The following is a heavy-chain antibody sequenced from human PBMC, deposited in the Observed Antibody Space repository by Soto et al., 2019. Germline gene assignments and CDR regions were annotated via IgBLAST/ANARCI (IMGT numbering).Heavy chain of an antibody. J-gene: IGHJ3*02. D-gene: IGHD3-10*01. CDR3: AKANAPPMERFGELLPPDDAFDI. Sequence: PGGSLRLSCAASGFTFDDYAMHWVRQAPGKGLEWVSGISWNSGSIGYADSVKGRFTISRDNAKNSLYLQMNSLRAEDTALYYCAKANAPPMERFGELLPPDDAFDIWGQGTMVTVSS. CDR2: ISWNSGSI. V-gene: IGHV3-9*01. CDR1: GFTFDDYA.